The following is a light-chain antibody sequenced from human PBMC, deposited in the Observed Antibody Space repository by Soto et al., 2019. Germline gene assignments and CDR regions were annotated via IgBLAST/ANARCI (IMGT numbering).Light chain of an antibody. CDR2: GAS. Sequence: EIVLTQSPGTVSSSLGERATLSCRASQSVSSSYLAWYQQKPGQAPRLLIYGASTRATGIPDRFSGSESGTDFTLTISRLEPEDFVVYYCQQYGNSPFTFGQGTRLEIK. CDR1: QSVSSSY. J-gene: IGKJ5*01. V-gene: IGKV3-20*01. CDR3: QQYGNSPFT.